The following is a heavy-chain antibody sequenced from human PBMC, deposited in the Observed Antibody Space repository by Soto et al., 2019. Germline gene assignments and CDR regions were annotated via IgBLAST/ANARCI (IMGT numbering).Heavy chain of an antibody. CDR2: IWYDGSNK. Sequence: GGSLRLSCAASGFTFSSYGMHWVRQAPGKGLEWVAVIWYDGSNKYYADSVKGRFTISRDNSKXTLXLQMNSLRAEDTAVYYCARDIPRNYYDSSGYHGYWGQGTLVTVSS. CDR1: GFTFSSYG. CDR3: ARDIPRNYYDSSGYHGY. J-gene: IGHJ4*02. V-gene: IGHV3-33*01. D-gene: IGHD3-22*01.